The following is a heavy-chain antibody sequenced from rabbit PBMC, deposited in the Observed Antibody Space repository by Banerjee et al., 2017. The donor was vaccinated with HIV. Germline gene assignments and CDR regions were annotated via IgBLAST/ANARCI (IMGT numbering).Heavy chain of an antibody. CDR1: GIDFSYTYW. J-gene: IGHJ4*01. V-gene: IGHV1S45*01. D-gene: IGHD8-1*01. CDR3: ASGGATGDSYLAGFNL. Sequence: QGQLEESGGGLVKPEGSLTLTCTASGIDFSYTYWICWVRQAPGKGLEWIACIYTGDDSTYLANWAKGRFTISKTSSTTVTLQMTSLTAADTATYFCASGGATGDSYLAGFNLWGPGTLVTVS. CDR2: IYTGDDST.